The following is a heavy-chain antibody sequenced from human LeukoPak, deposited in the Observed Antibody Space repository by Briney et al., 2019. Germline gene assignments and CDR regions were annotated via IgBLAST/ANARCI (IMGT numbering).Heavy chain of an antibody. Sequence: SETLSLTCTVSGGSISGYFWSWIRQPPGKGLEWIGYIHYSGSTNYNPSLNSRGTISVDTSKNQFSLRLSSVTAADTAVYYCARYGITIVRGGKYYFDSWGQGTLVTVSS. CDR1: GGSISGYF. CDR3: ARYGITIVRGGKYYFDS. CDR2: IHYSGST. V-gene: IGHV4-59*08. D-gene: IGHD3-10*01. J-gene: IGHJ4*02.